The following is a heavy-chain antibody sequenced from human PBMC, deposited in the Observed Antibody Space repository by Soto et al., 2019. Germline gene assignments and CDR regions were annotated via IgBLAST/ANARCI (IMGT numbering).Heavy chain of an antibody. CDR1: GFTFSSYW. J-gene: IGHJ6*01. D-gene: IGHD6-13*01. Sequence: GGSLRLSCAASGFTFSSYWMSWVRQAPGKGLEWVANIKQDGSEKYYVDSVKGRFTISRDNAKNSLYLQMNSLRAEDAAVYYCATTLWDIAAAGPLVYYYYCGMDVWGRGTTVTVFS. CDR2: IKQDGSEK. V-gene: IGHV3-7*01. CDR3: ATTLWDIAAAGPLVYYYYCGMDV.